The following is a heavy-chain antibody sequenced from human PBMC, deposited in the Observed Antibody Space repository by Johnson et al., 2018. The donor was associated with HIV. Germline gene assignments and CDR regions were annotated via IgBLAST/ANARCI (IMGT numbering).Heavy chain of an antibody. D-gene: IGHD3-22*01. CDR1: GFTFSDYY. J-gene: IGHJ3*02. CDR2: ISSSGSTI. CDR3: ARGRISMKVVDLRGGGFDI. V-gene: IGHV3-11*04. Sequence: QVQLVESGGGVVQPGRSLRLSCAASGFTFSDYYMSWIRQAPGKGLEWVSYISSSGSTIYYADSVKGRFTISRDNAKNSLYLQMNSLRVEDTAVYLCARGRISMKVVDLRGGGFDIWGQGTKVTVSS.